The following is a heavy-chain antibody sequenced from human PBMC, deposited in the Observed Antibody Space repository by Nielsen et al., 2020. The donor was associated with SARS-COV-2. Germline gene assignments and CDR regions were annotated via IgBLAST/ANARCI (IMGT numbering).Heavy chain of an antibody. D-gene: IGHD3-3*01. Sequence: GESLKISCAASGFTFSSYWMSWVRQAPGKGLEWVANIKQDGSEKYYVDSVKGRFTISRDNAKNSLYLQMNSLRAEDTAVYYCARDLEYYDFWSGSLPPFYYYGMDVWGQGTTVTVSS. CDR2: IKQDGSEK. V-gene: IGHV3-7*01. CDR1: GFTFSSYW. J-gene: IGHJ6*02. CDR3: ARDLEYYDFWSGSLPPFYYYGMDV.